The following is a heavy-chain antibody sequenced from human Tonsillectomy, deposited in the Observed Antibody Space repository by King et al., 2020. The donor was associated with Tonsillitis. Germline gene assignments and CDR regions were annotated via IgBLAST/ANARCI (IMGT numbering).Heavy chain of an antibody. CDR1: GFTFISYG. Sequence: VQLVESGGGVVQPGRSLRLSCAASGFTFISYGMHWVRQAPGKGLEWVAVISYDGSNKYYADSVKGRFTISRDNSKNTLNLQTNSLRAEDTAVYYCAKSIHDYDFWSGYDYYYYGMDVWGQGPTVTVSS. CDR3: AKSIHDYDFWSGYDYYYYGMDV. D-gene: IGHD3-3*01. CDR2: ISYDGSNK. J-gene: IGHJ6*02. V-gene: IGHV3-30*18.